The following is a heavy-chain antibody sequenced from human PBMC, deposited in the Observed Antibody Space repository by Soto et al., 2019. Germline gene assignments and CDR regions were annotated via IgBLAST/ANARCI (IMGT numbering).Heavy chain of an antibody. CDR3: ARAHTYYDILTGYSLFDY. CDR1: GGSISSYY. D-gene: IGHD3-9*01. V-gene: IGHV4-59*01. CDR2: IYYSGST. J-gene: IGHJ4*02. Sequence: PSETLSLTCTVSGGSISSYYWSWIRQPPGKGLEWIGYIYYSGSTNYNPSLKSRVTISVDTSKNQFSLKLSSVTAADTAVYYCARAHTYYDILTGYSLFDYWGQGTLVTSPQ.